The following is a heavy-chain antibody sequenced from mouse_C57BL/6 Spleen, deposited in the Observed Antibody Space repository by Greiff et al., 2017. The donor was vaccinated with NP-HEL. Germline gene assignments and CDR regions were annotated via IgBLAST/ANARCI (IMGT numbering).Heavy chain of an antibody. D-gene: IGHD1-1*01. Sequence: QVQLQQSGAELMKPGASVKLSCKATGYTFTGYWIEWVKQRPGHGLEWIGEILPGSGSTYYNEKFKGKATFTADTSSNTAYMQLSSLTTEDTAIYYCAPYYDSSYRGYWGQGTTLTVSS. CDR1: GYTFTGYW. J-gene: IGHJ2*01. CDR3: APYYDSSYRGY. CDR2: ILPGSGST. V-gene: IGHV1-9*01.